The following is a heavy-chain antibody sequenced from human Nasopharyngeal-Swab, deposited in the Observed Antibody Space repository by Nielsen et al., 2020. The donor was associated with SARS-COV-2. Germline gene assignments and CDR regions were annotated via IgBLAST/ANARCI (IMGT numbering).Heavy chain of an antibody. CDR3: AKDMGGYTGYDDYFYGLDV. J-gene: IGHJ6*02. Sequence: GESLKISCAASGFSFDNYWMNWVRQVPGKGPEWVANINQVGSEKYYVDSVKGRFTISRDNAKNALYLQMDSLRPEDTALYYCAKDMGGYTGYDDYFYGLDVWGQGTTVTVSS. CDR1: GFSFDNYW. V-gene: IGHV3-7*03. CDR2: INQVGSEK. D-gene: IGHD5-12*01.